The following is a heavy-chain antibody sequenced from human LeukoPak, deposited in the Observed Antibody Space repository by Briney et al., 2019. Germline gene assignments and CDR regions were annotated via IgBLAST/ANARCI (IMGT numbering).Heavy chain of an antibody. Sequence: ASVKVSCKASGYTFTSYAMHWVRQATGQRLEWMGWINAGNGNTKYSQKFQGRVTITRDTSASTAYMELSSLRSEDTAVYYCARDRAMVRGVISPYWGQGTLVTVSS. CDR3: ARDRAMVRGVISPY. D-gene: IGHD3-10*01. V-gene: IGHV1-3*01. J-gene: IGHJ4*02. CDR2: INAGNGNT. CDR1: GYTFTSYA.